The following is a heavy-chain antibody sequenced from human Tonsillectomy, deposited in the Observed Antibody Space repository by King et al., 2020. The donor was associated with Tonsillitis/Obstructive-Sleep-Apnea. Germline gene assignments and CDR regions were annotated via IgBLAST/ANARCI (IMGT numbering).Heavy chain of an antibody. Sequence: QLVQSGGGVVQPGRSLRLSCAASGFTFSTYGIHWVRQAPGKGLEWVAVISSDTVTTYYADSVKGRFTISRDNSKNTLYLQMNSLRTEDAAVYYCAKGRTDKSGWSPDFDYWGQGTLVTVSS. D-gene: IGHD6-19*01. CDR2: ISSDTVTT. V-gene: IGHV3-30*18. J-gene: IGHJ4*02. CDR1: GFTFSTYG. CDR3: AKGRTDKSGWSPDFDY.